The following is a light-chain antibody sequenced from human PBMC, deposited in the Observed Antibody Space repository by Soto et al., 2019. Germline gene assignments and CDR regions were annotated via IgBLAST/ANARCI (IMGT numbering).Light chain of an antibody. J-gene: IGKJ1*01. V-gene: IGKV3-15*01. CDR2: GAS. CDR3: QQYNSYST. Sequence: EIEMTQSPATLSVSPGERATLSCRASQSFSTNLAWYQQQPGQAPRLLIYGASTRATGIPARFSGSGSGTEFTLTISSLQPYDFATYYCQQYNSYSTFGQGTKVDIK. CDR1: QSFSTN.